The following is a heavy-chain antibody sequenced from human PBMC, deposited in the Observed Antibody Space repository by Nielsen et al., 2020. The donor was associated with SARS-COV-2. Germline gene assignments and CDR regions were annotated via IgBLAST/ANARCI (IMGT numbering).Heavy chain of an antibody. Sequence: GESLKISCAASAFTFSTYWMHWVRQAPGKGLVWVSRINSDGSSTSYADSVKGRFTISRDNAKNTLYLQMNSLGAEDTAVYYCVRGLQVPNGLAHRWGQGTLVTVSS. CDR3: VRGLQVPNGLAHR. CDR1: AFTFSTYW. J-gene: IGHJ4*02. D-gene: IGHD3-16*01. CDR2: INSDGSST. V-gene: IGHV3-74*01.